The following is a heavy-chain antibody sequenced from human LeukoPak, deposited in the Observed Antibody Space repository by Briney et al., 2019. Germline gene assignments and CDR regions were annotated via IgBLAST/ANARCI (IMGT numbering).Heavy chain of an antibody. V-gene: IGHV1-69*05. D-gene: IGHD5-18*01. Sequence: SVKVSCKASGGSFSSYAISWVRQAPGQGLEWMGGIIPIFGTANYAQKFQGRVTITTDESTSTAYMELSSLRSEDTAVYYCARDLTAMVTGAFDIWGQGTMVTVSS. J-gene: IGHJ3*02. CDR3: ARDLTAMVTGAFDI. CDR1: GGSFSSYA. CDR2: IIPIFGTA.